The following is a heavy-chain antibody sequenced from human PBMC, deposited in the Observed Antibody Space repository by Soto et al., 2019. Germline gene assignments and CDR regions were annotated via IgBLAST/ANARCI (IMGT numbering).Heavy chain of an antibody. CDR1: GYTFTSYD. D-gene: IGHD1-1*01. Sequence: QVQLVQSGAEEKKPGASVKVSCKASGYTFTSYDINWVRQATGQGLEWMGWMNPNSGNTGYAQKFRGRVTMTRNTSISTAYMELSSLRSEDTAMYYCARERTGTTSMDVWGQGTTVTVSS. CDR3: ARERTGTTSMDV. J-gene: IGHJ6*02. CDR2: MNPNSGNT. V-gene: IGHV1-8*01.